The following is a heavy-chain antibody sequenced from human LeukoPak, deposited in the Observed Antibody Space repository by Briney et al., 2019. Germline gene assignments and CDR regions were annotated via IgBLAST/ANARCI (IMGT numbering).Heavy chain of an antibody. D-gene: IGHD2-2*02. CDR3: ARTLDCSSTSCYTEPNYYYYGMDV. CDR2: IIPIFGTA. CDR1: GGTFSSYA. J-gene: IGHJ6*02. Sequence: GASVKVSCKASGGTFSSYANSWVRQAPGQGLEWMGGIIPIFGTANYAQKFQGRVTITADESTSTAYMELSSLRSEDTAVYYCARTLDCSSTSCYTEPNYYYYGMDVWGQGTTVTVSS. V-gene: IGHV1-69*13.